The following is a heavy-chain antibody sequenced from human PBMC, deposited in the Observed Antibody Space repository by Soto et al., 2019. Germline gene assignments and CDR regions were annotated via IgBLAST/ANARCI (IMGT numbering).Heavy chain of an antibody. Sequence: SETLSLTCAVYGGSFSGYDWTWIRQPPGTGLEWIGEINHSGSTNYNPSLKSRVTISVDTSKNQFSLKLSSVTAADTAVYCCARRWGRTFDYWGQGTLVTVSS. CDR1: GGSFSGYD. CDR3: ARRWGRTFDY. V-gene: IGHV4-34*01. D-gene: IGHD7-27*01. CDR2: INHSGST. J-gene: IGHJ4*02.